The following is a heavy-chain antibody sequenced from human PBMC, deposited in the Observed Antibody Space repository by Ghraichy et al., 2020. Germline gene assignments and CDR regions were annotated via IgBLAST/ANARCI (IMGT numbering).Heavy chain of an antibody. D-gene: IGHD3-22*01. CDR2: IRYDGSNK. J-gene: IGHJ4*02. V-gene: IGHV3-30*02. Sequence: GGSLRLSCAASGFIFSNYDMHWVRQAPGKGLEWVAFIRYDGSNKFYIDSVKGRFTISRDNSKNTFYLQMNSLRPEDTALYYCAKDRHNYDIGGSFRGHYFDNWGQGTLVTVSS. CDR1: GFIFSNYD. CDR3: AKDRHNYDIGGSFRGHYFDN.